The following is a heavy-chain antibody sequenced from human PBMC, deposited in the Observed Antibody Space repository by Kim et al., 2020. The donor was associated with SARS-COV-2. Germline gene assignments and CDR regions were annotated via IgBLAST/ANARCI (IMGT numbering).Heavy chain of an antibody. D-gene: IGHD5-12*01. V-gene: IGHV3-30*18. J-gene: IGHJ3*02. CDR3: AKGSSWLQLGAFDI. CDR1: GFTFSSYG. Sequence: GGSLRLSCAASGFTFSSYGMHWVRQAPGKGLEWVAVISYDGSNKYYADSVKGRFTISRDNSKNTLYLQMNSLRAEDTAVYYCAKGSSWLQLGAFDIWGQGTMVTVSS. CDR2: ISYDGSNK.